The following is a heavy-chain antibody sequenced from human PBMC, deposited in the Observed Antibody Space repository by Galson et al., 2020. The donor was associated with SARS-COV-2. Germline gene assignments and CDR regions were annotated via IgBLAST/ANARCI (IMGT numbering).Heavy chain of an antibody. D-gene: IGHD2-15*01. Sequence: GQSLKISCAVSDLAFSTAWMSWVRQAPGKGLEWVGRIKSRADGGTADYAAPAKGRFIISRDDSKNMMYLEMNGLRTEDTAMYYCTTLPGYSSSGWGQGTLVTVSS. J-gene: IGHJ4*02. CDR3: TTLPGYSSSG. CDR1: DLAFSTAW. V-gene: IGHV3-15*07. CDR2: IKSRADGGTA.